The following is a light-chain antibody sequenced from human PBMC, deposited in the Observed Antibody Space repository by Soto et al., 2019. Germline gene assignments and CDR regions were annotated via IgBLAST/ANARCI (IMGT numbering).Light chain of an antibody. V-gene: IGLV2-23*01. CDR1: SSDVGSYNH. CDR3: CSYAGGSSYV. Sequence: QSALTQPASVSFSDGQSITISCTGSSSDVGSYNHVSWYQQRPGKAPRFMIYEGNKRPSGVSNRFSGSKSGNTAYLTISGLQGDDEADYYCCSYAGGSSYVFGAGTKVTVL. J-gene: IGLJ1*01. CDR2: EGN.